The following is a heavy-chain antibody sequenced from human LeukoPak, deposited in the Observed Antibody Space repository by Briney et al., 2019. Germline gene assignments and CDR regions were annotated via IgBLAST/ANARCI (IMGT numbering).Heavy chain of an antibody. D-gene: IGHD3-10*01. CDR2: INPSGGST. Sequence: ASVKVSRKASGYTFTSYYMHWVRQAPGQGLEWMGIINPSGGSTSYAQKFQGRVTMTRDTSTSTVYMELSSLRSEDTAVYYCARDWPTMGDAFDIWGQGTMVTVSS. V-gene: IGHV1-46*03. CDR3: ARDWPTMGDAFDI. CDR1: GYTFTSYY. J-gene: IGHJ3*02.